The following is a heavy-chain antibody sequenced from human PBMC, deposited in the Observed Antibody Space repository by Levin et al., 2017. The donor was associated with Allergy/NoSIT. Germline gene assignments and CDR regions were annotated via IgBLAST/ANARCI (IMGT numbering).Heavy chain of an antibody. CDR2: ISYDGSNK. V-gene: IGHV3-30*18. CDR3: AKSRAAYCISTSCYLGY. Sequence: GGSLRLSCAASRFTFSSYGMHWVRQAPGKGLEWVAVISYDGSNKYYADSVKGRFTISRDNSKNTLYLQMNSLRAEDTAVYYCAKSRAAYCISTSCYLGYWGQGTLVTVSS. CDR1: RFTFSSYG. J-gene: IGHJ4*02. D-gene: IGHD2-2*01.